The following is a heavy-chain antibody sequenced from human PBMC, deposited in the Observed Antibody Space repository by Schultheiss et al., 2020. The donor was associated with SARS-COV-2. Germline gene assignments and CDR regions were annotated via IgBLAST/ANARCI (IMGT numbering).Heavy chain of an antibody. Sequence: SETLSLTCTVSGGSISSYYWSWIRQPPGKGLEWIGEINHSGSTNYNPSLKSRVTISVDTSKNQFSLRLSSVTAADTAVYYCARDPFVWSSYYYGMDVWGQGTTVTVSS. D-gene: IGHD3-3*01. CDR3: ARDPFVWSSYYYGMDV. V-gene: IGHV4-34*01. J-gene: IGHJ6*02. CDR1: GGSISSYY. CDR2: INHSGST.